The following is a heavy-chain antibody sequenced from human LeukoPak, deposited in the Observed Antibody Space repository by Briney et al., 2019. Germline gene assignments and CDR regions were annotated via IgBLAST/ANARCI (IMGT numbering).Heavy chain of an antibody. V-gene: IGHV3-23*01. J-gene: IGHJ2*01. D-gene: IGHD2-2*01. CDR2: ISGSGGST. CDR3: ARGRPIVVVPAATRYFDL. CDR1: GFTFSSYA. Sequence: GGSLRLSCAASGFTFSSYAMSWVRQAPGKGLEWVSAISGSGGSTYYADSVKGRFTISRDNSKNTLYLQMNSLRAEDTAVYYCARGRPIVVVPAATRYFDLWGRGTLVTVSS.